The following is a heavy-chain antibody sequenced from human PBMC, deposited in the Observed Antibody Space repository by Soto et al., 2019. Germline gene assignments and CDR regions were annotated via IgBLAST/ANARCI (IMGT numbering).Heavy chain of an antibody. Sequence: QVQLQESGPGLVKPSQTLSLTCTVSGGSISSGDYYWSWIRQPPGKGLEWIGYIYYSGSTYYNPSLKSRVTISVDTSKNQFSLKLSSVTAADTAVYYCARGDMVRGRRGNIDPYYFDYWGQGTLVTVSS. CDR3: ARGDMVRGRRGNIDPYYFDY. J-gene: IGHJ4*02. CDR1: GGSISSGDYY. D-gene: IGHD3-10*01. CDR2: IYYSGST. V-gene: IGHV4-30-4*01.